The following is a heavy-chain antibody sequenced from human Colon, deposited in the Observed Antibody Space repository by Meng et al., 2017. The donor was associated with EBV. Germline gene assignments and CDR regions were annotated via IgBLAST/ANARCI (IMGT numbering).Heavy chain of an antibody. Sequence: GQLQQWGAGLLKPSDTLLLTGAVNGGSLRGAYWNWIRQPPGKGLEWIGEIIHGGSPSYNPSLKSRVTISIDTSKNQLSLMLSSVTAADTAVYYCARRPTGIDYWGQGILVTVSS. J-gene: IGHJ4*02. CDR3: ARRPTGIDY. CDR1: GGSLRGAY. CDR2: IIHGGSP. D-gene: IGHD2-8*02. V-gene: IGHV4-34*12.